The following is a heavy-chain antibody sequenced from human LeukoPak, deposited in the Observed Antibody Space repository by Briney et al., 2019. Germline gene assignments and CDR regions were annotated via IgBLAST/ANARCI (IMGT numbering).Heavy chain of an antibody. Sequence: GGSLRLSCAASGFTFSNAWMSWVRQAPGKGLEWVGRIKSKTDGGTTDYAAPVKGRFTISRDDSKNTLYLQMNSLKTEDTAVYYCTTVNSGYDYYWFDPWGQGTLVTVSS. V-gene: IGHV3-15*01. CDR2: IKSKTDGGTT. J-gene: IGHJ5*02. CDR1: GFTFSNAW. CDR3: TTVNSGYDYYWFDP. D-gene: IGHD5-12*01.